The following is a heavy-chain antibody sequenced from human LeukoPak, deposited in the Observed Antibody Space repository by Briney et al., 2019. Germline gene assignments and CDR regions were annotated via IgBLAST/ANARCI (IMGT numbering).Heavy chain of an antibody. CDR1: GFTFSDYY. CDR3: ARGYDYGDYGFGY. D-gene: IGHD4-17*01. J-gene: IGHJ4*02. V-gene: IGHV3-11*04. Sequence: GGSLRLSCAASGFTFSDYYMSWMRQAPGKALEGVSYISSSGSTIYYADSVKGRFTISRDNDKNSLYLQMNSLRAEDTAVYYCARGYDYGDYGFGYWGQGTLVTVSS. CDR2: ISSSGSTI.